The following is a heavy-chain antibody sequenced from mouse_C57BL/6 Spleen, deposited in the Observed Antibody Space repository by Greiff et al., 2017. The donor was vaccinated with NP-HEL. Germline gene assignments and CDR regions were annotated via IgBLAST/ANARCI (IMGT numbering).Heavy chain of an antibody. CDR2: INPSSGYT. Sequence: QVQLQPSGAELARPGASVKMSCKASGYTFTSYTMHWVNQRPGQGLDWIGYINPSSGYTQYTQKFKDKATLTADKSSSTAYMQLSSLTSEDSAFYYCARDRWADYWGQGTTLTFSS. J-gene: IGHJ2*01. CDR1: GYTFTSYT. D-gene: IGHD4-1*01. CDR3: ARDRWADY. V-gene: IGHV1-4*01.